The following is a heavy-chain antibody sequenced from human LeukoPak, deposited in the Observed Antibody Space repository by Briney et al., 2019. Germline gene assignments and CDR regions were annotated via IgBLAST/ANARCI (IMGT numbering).Heavy chain of an antibody. Sequence: PSETLSLTCTVSGGSISSSSYYWGWIRQPPGKGLEWIGSIYYSGSTYYNPSLKSRVTISVDTSKNQFSLKLSSVTAADTAVYFCARDPITHYGSPYYFDYWGQGTLVTVSS. D-gene: IGHD3-10*01. CDR1: GGSISSSSYY. CDR2: IYYSGST. V-gene: IGHV4-39*07. J-gene: IGHJ4*02. CDR3: ARDPITHYGSPYYFDY.